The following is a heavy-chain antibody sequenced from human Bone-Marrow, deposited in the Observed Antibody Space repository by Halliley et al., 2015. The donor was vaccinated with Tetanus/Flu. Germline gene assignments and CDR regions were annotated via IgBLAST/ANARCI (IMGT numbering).Heavy chain of an antibody. J-gene: IGHJ3*02. CDR2: FYYSGYT. V-gene: IGHV4-59*02. D-gene: IGHD3-22*01. CDR1: GGSVNNYY. CDR3: VTRTSAVTSTPGALDT. Sequence: TLSLTCTVYGGSVNNYYWSWIRQSPGKGLEWIGFFYYSGYTNYNPSLKSRITMSLDTSKNQFSLRLSSVTAADTAVYYCVTRTSAVTSTPGALDTWGQGTMVTVSS.